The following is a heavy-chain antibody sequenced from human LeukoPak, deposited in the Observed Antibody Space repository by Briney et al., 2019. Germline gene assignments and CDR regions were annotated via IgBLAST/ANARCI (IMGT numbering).Heavy chain of an antibody. J-gene: IGHJ3*02. CDR3: ARGISPDAFDI. CDR2: IYYSGST. CDR1: GYSISNGYY. Sequence: SETLSLTCTVSGYSISNGYYWAWIRQPPGKGLEWIGYIYYSGSTNYNPSLKSRVTISVDTSKNQFSLKLSSVTAADTAVYYCARGISPDAFDIWGQGTMVTVSS. V-gene: IGHV4-61*01.